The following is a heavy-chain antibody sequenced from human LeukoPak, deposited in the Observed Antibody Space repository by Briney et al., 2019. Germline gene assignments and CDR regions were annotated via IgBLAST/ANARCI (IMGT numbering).Heavy chain of an antibody. V-gene: IGHV1-18*01. CDR1: GYTFTSYG. CDR2: ISAYNGNT. Sequence: RASVKVSFKASGYTFTSYGISWVRQAPGQGLEWMGWISAYNGNTNYAQKLQGRVTMTTDTSTSTAYMELRSLRSDDTAVYYCARGSKIVATTPPGYWGQGTLVTVSS. D-gene: IGHD5-12*01. CDR3: ARGSKIVATTPPGY. J-gene: IGHJ4*02.